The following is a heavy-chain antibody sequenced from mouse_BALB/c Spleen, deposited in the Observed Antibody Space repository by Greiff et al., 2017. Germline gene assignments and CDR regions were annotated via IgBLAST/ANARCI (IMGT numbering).Heavy chain of an antibody. V-gene: IGHV1S29*02. CDR1: GYTFTDYN. CDR3: ARLYDGYYFYFDY. J-gene: IGHJ2*01. CDR2: IYPYNGGT. D-gene: IGHD2-3*01. Sequence: VQLQQSGPELVKPGASVKISCKASGYTFTDYNMHWVKQSHGKSLEWIGYIYPYNGGTGYNQKFKSKATLTVDNSSSTAYMELRSLTSEDSAVYYCARLYDGYYFYFDYWGQGTTLTVSS.